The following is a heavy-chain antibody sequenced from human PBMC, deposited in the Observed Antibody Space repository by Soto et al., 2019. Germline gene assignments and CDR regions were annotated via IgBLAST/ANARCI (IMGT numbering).Heavy chain of an antibody. CDR2: ISSDGNHK. J-gene: IGHJ2*01. V-gene: IGHV3-30*18. Sequence: QVQLVESGGGVVQPGRSLRLSCAASAFTFSAFAMCWVRQAPGKGLEWVALISSDGNHKDYADSVKGRFTISRDNAKDTLYLQMDSLRAEDTAVFYCAKGGWEDGWSFALWGRGTLVTFSA. CDR1: AFTFSAFA. D-gene: IGHD6-19*01. CDR3: AKGGWEDGWSFAL.